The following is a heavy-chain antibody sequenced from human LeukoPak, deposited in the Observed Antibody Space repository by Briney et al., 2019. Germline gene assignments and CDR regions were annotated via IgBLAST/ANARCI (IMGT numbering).Heavy chain of an antibody. CDR2: ISSSSSYI. CDR1: GFTFSTYS. CDR3: ARSLGGEYYFDY. Sequence: PGGSLRLSCAASGFTFSTYSMNWVRQAPGKGLQWVSSISSSSSYIYYADSVKGRFTISRDNAKNSLYLQMNSLRAEDTAVYYCARSLGGEYYFDYWGQGTLVTVSS. V-gene: IGHV3-21*01. J-gene: IGHJ4*02. D-gene: IGHD3-16*01.